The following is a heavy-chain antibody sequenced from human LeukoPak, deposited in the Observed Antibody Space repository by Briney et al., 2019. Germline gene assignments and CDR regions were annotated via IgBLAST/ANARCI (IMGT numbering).Heavy chain of an antibody. V-gene: IGHV3-21*01. D-gene: IGHD2-2*01. CDR1: GFTFSSYS. Sequence: GGSLRLSCAASGFTFSSYSMNWVRQAPGKGLEWVSSISSSSSYTYYADSVKGRFTISRDNAKNSLYLQMNSLRAEDTAVYYCASLGYCSSTSCSYRDYWGQGTLVTVSS. CDR3: ASLGYCSSTSCSYRDY. J-gene: IGHJ4*02. CDR2: ISSSSSYT.